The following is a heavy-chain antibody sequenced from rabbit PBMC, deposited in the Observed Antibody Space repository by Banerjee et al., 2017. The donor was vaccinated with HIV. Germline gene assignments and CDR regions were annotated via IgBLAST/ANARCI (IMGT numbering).Heavy chain of an antibody. CDR3: ARDMDASGWSWDL. D-gene: IGHD6-1*01. CDR1: GFSFSSSYW. J-gene: IGHJ6*01. V-gene: IGHV1S40*01. CDR2: IYTGDGNT. Sequence: QSLEESGGDLVKPGASLTLTCTASGFSFSSSYWICWVRQAPGKGLEWIACIYTGDGNTYYASWAKGRFTISKTSSTTVTLQMTSLTAADTATYFCARDMDASGWSWDLWGPGTLVTVS.